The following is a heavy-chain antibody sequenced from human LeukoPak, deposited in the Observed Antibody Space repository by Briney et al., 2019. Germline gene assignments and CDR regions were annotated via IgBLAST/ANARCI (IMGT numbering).Heavy chain of an antibody. CDR2: INAGNGNT. V-gene: IGHV1-3*01. CDR3: ARGIYYYGSGSYYNVPFDY. D-gene: IGHD3-10*01. J-gene: IGHJ4*02. CDR1: GYTFTSYA. Sequence: GSVKFSCKAAGYTFTSYAIHWVRQAPGHRLEWMGWINAGNGNTKYSQKFHGRVTITRDTSASTDYMELSSLRSEDTAVYYCARGIYYYGSGSYYNVPFDYWGQGTLVTVSS.